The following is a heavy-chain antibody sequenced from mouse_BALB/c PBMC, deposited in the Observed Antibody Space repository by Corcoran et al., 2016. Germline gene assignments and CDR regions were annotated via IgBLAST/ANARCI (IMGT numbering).Heavy chain of an antibody. CDR2: IDPANGNT. J-gene: IGHJ3*01. V-gene: IGHV14-3*02. CDR3: AGFITTATFAY. Sequence: EVQLQQSGAELVTPGASVKLSCTASGFNIKDTYMHWVKQRPEQGLEGIGRIDPANGNTKYDPKFQRKATITADTSSNTADLQLSSLTSEDTAVDYCAGFITTATFAYWGQGTLVTVSA. CDR1: GFNIKDTY. D-gene: IGHD1-2*01.